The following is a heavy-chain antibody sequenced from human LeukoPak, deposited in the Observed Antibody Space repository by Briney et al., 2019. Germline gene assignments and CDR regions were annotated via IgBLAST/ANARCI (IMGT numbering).Heavy chain of an antibody. D-gene: IGHD2-2*01. J-gene: IGHJ4*02. CDR2: ISGSDGNT. CDR3: VKQSTASCYAALDH. CDR1: GFTFSSYA. Sequence: HTGRSLRLSCSASGFTFSSYAMSWVRQAPGKGLEWVSAISGSDGNTFYADSVKGRFTISRDNSKNTLYLQMNSLRAADTAVYYCVKQSTASCYAALDHWGQGTLVTVSS. V-gene: IGHV3-23*01.